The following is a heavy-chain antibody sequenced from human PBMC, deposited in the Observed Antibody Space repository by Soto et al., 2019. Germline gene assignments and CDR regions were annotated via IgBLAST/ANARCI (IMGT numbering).Heavy chain of an antibody. CDR3: VRRHVSATGIDWFDP. V-gene: IGHV1-3*01. J-gene: IGHJ5*02. CDR1: GYNFTSYG. Sequence: ASVKVSCKASGYNFTSYGIHWVRQAPGQRLEWMGWINAANGDTKYSPKFQGRVTITRDTSASTAYMELSSLRSEDTAVYYCVRRHVSATGIDWFDPWGQGTLVTVSS. D-gene: IGHD6-13*01. CDR2: INAANGDT.